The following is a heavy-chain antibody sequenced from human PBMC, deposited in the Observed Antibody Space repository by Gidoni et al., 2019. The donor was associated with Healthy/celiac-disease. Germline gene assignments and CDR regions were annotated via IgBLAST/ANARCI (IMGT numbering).Heavy chain of an antibody. V-gene: IGHV3-21*01. CDR3: ARDGVSTYDSAFDI. Sequence: EVQLVESGGGLVKPGGSLRLSCAASGFTFSSYSMNWVRQAPGKGLEWVSSISSSSSYIYYADSVKGRFTISRDNAKNSLYLQMNSLRAEDTAVYYCARDGVSTYDSAFDIWGQGTMVTVSS. CDR1: GFTFSSYS. CDR2: ISSSSSYI. D-gene: IGHD5-12*01. J-gene: IGHJ3*02.